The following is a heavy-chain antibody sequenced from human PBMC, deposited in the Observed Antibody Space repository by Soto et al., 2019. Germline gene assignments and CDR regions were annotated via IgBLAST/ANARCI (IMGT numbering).Heavy chain of an antibody. V-gene: IGHV3-21*01. CDR1: GFTFSSYS. Sequence: EVQLVESGGGLVKPGGSLRLSCAASGFTFSSYSMNWVRQAPGKGLEWVSSISSSSSYIYYADSVKGRFTISRDNAKNSLYLQMNSLRAEDTAVYYCATLGDYVVYYYYYMDVWGKGTTVTVSS. CDR2: ISSSSSYI. J-gene: IGHJ6*03. CDR3: ATLGDYVVYYYYYMDV. D-gene: IGHD4-17*01.